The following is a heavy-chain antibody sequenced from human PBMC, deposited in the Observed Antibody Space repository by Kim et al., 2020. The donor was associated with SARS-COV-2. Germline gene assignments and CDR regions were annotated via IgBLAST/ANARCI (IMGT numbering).Heavy chain of an antibody. Sequence: ASVKVSCKASGGDFDNYFISWVRQAPGQGLEWMGGIIPILGTPEYAQNFQGRVTISAYTSTTTAFMELSSLRSDDTAIYYCARGPYKYDRRGYPSHFSYYGMDVWGQGTTVTVSS. D-gene: IGHD3-22*01. CDR2: IIPILGTP. J-gene: IGHJ6*02. CDR3: ARGPYKYDRRGYPSHFSYYGMDV. CDR1: GGDFDNYF. V-gene: IGHV1-69*06.